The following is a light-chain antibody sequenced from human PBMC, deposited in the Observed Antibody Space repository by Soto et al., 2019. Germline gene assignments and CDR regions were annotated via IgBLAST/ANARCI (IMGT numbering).Light chain of an antibody. V-gene: IGLV2-14*03. CDR1: SSDIGIYNF. Sequence: QSALTQPDSVSGSPGQSITISCTGTSSDIGIYNFVSWYQQHPGKAPKLMIYNVYSRPSGVSSRFSGSKSGNTASLTISWLQAEDEADYYCNSYTSASTYVFGTGTKLTVL. CDR2: NVY. CDR3: NSYTSASTYV. J-gene: IGLJ1*01.